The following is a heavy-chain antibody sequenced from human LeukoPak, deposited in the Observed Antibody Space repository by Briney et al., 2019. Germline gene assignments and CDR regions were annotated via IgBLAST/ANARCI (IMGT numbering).Heavy chain of an antibody. CDR1: GGSISSGGYS. CDR2: IYHSGRT. D-gene: IGHD1-26*01. V-gene: IGHV4-30-2*01. CDR3: ARLLRPGGRKGDAFDI. J-gene: IGHJ3*02. Sequence: PSQTLSLTCAVSGGSISSGGYSWSWIRQPPGKGLEWIGYIYHSGRTYYNPSLKSRVTISVDRSKNQFSLKMTSVTAADTAMYYCARLLRPGGRKGDAFDIWGQGTLVTVSS.